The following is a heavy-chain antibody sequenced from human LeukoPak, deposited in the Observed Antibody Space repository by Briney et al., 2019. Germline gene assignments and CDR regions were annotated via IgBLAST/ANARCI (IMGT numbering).Heavy chain of an antibody. CDR2: IYYSGST. D-gene: IGHD6-13*01. CDR3: AREAYSSSRNWFDP. Sequence: SETLSLTCTVSGGSFSSGDYYWSWIRQPPGKGLEWIGYIYYSGSTYYNPSLKSRVTISVDTSKNQFSLKLSSVTAADTAVYYCAREAYSSSRNWFDPWGQGTLVTVSS. J-gene: IGHJ5*02. CDR1: GGSFSSGDYY. V-gene: IGHV4-30-4*01.